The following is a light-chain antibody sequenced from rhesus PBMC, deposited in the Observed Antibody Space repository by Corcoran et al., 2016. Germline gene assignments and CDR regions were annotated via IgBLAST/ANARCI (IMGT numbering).Light chain of an antibody. V-gene: IGKV1-43*01. CDR2: AAS. J-gene: IGKJ1*01. CDR3: LQHNSNPWT. CDR1: QGISTY. Sequence: DIQMTQSPSSLSASAGDTVTITCRASQGISTYLNWYQQKPEKAPTPLIYAASSLESGVPSRFSGSGSGTEFTHTSSSLQPEDFATYYCLQHNSNPWTFGQGTKVEIK.